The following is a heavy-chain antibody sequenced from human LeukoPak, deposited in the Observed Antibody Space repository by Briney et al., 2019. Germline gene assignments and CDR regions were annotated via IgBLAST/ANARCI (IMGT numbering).Heavy chain of an antibody. D-gene: IGHD4-23*01. CDR3: ARVDYGGNSGYFQH. Sequence: GSLRLSCAASGFTFSSYSMNWVRQAPGKGLEWVSSISSSSSYIYYADSVKGRFTISRDNAKNSLYLQMNSLRAEDTAVYYCARVDYGGNSGYFQHWGQGTLVTVSS. CDR1: GFTFSSYS. CDR2: ISSSSSYI. V-gene: IGHV3-21*01. J-gene: IGHJ1*01.